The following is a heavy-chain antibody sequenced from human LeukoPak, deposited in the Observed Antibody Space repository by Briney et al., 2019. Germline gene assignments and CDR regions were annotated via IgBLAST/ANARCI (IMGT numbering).Heavy chain of an antibody. Sequence: QPSETLSLTCTVSGGSISSGSYYWSWIRQPAGKGLEWIGRIYTSGSTNYNPSLKSRVTISVDTSKNQFSLKLSSVTAADTAVYYCARPHGYNIFDYWGQGTLVTVSS. D-gene: IGHD5-24*01. J-gene: IGHJ4*02. CDR2: IYTSGST. V-gene: IGHV4-61*02. CDR3: ARPHGYNIFDY. CDR1: GGSISSGSYY.